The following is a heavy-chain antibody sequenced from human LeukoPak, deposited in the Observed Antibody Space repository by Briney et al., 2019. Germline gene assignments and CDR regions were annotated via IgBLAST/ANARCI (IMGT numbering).Heavy chain of an antibody. CDR1: GGSISSSSYY. J-gene: IGHJ4*02. D-gene: IGHD1-26*01. CDR2: IYYSGST. CDR3: ARDATDSGSYDYFDY. Sequence: SETLSLTCTLSGGSISSSSYYWGWIRQPPGKGLEWIGSIYYSGSTNYNPSLKSRVTISVDTSKNQFSLKLSSVTAADTAVYYCARDATDSGSYDYFDYWGQGTLVTVSS. V-gene: IGHV4-39*07.